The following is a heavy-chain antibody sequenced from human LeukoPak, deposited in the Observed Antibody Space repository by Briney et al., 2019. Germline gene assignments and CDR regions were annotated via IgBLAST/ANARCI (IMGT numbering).Heavy chain of an antibody. CDR1: GFSFNGYG. V-gene: IGHV3-30*02. Sequence: GGSLRLSCAASGFSFNGYGMHWVRQVPGKGLEWVAFIRYDGITKFYIDSVKGRFAISRDNSKNTLSLQMNSLRTEDTAVYYCAALHTGTFVDYWGQGTLVTVSS. CDR2: IRYDGITK. D-gene: IGHD4-17*01. J-gene: IGHJ4*02. CDR3: AALHTGTFVDY.